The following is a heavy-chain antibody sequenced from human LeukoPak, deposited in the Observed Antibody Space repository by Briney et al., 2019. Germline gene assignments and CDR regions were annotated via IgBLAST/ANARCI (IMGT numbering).Heavy chain of an antibody. CDR1: GFTFSDYY. V-gene: IGHV3-11*03. Sequence: GGSLRLSCAASGFTFSDYYMSWIRQAPGKGLEWVSYIGSSGSYTNYADSVKGRFTISRDNAKNSLYLQMNSLRAEDTAVYFCARGSGYYDRVLDYWGQGTLVTVSS. D-gene: IGHD3-22*01. CDR3: ARGSGYYDRVLDY. J-gene: IGHJ4*02. CDR2: IGSSGSYT.